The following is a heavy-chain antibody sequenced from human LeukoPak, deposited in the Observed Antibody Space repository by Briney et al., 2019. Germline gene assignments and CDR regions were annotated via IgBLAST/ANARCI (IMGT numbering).Heavy chain of an antibody. CDR2: IRYDGSDK. CDR1: GFTFSTYG. J-gene: IGHJ4*02. D-gene: IGHD3-16*01. Sequence: GGSLRLSCAASGFTFSTYGMHWARQAPGKGLEWMAVIRYDGSDKYHADSVKGRFTISRDNSKNTLYLQMNSLRVEDTAVYYCARPVVLGAYLRGAYYFDSWGQGTLVTVSS. CDR3: ARPVVLGAYLRGAYYFDS. V-gene: IGHV3-33*08.